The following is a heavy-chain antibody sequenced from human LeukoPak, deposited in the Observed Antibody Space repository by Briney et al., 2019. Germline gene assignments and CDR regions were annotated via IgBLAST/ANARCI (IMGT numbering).Heavy chain of an antibody. V-gene: IGHV4-34*01. Sequence: SETLSLTCAVYGGSFSGYYWSWIRQPPGKGLEWIGEINHSGSTNYNPSLKSRVTISVDTSKNQFSLKLSSVTAADTAVYYCARGRIAARPNCFDPWGQGTLVTVSS. D-gene: IGHD6-6*01. CDR1: GGSFSGYY. CDR2: INHSGST. CDR3: ARGRIAARPNCFDP. J-gene: IGHJ5*02.